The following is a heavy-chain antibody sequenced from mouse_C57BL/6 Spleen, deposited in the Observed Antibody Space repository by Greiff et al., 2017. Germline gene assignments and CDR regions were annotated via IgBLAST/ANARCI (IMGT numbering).Heavy chain of an antibody. CDR1: GYTFTDYY. Sequence: EVQLQQSGPELVKPGASVKISCKASGYTFTDYYMNWVKQSHGKSLEWIGDINPNNGGTSYNQKFKGKATLTVDKSSSTAYMEIGSLTSEYSAVYYCARYSYGSSFDYWGQGTTLTVSS. CDR3: ARYSYGSSFDY. CDR2: INPNNGGT. J-gene: IGHJ2*01. V-gene: IGHV1-26*01. D-gene: IGHD1-1*01.